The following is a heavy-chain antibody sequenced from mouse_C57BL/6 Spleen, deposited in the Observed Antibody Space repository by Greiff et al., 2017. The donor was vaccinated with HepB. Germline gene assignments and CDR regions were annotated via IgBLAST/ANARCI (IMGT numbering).Heavy chain of an antibody. CDR2: IYPGDGDT. Sequence: VQLVESGAELVKPGASVKISCKASGYAFSSYWMNWVKQRPGKGLEWIGQIYPGDGDTNYNGKFKGKATLTADKSSSTAYMQLSSLTSEDSAVYFCAIKAVDRYFDVWGTGTTVTVSS. J-gene: IGHJ1*03. CDR3: AIKAVDRYFDV. CDR1: GYAFSSYW. V-gene: IGHV1-80*01. D-gene: IGHD1-3*01.